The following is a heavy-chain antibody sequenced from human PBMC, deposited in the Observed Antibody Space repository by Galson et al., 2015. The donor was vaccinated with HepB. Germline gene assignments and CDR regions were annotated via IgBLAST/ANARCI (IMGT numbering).Heavy chain of an antibody. V-gene: IGHV3-21*01. CDR3: ARGGREGDLGLDY. D-gene: IGHD1-26*01. CDR2: ISSSSSYI. CDR1: GFTFSSYS. J-gene: IGHJ4*02. Sequence: SLRLSCAASGFTFSSYSMNWVRQAPGKGLEWVSSISSSSSYIYYADSVKGRFTISRDNAKNSLYLQMNSLRAEDTAVYYCARGGREGDLGLDYWGQGTLVTVSS.